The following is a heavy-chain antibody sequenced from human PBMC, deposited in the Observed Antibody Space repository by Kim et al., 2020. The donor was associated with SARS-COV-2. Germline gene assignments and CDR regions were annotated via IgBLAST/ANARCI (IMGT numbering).Heavy chain of an antibody. CDR2: INSDGSST. CDR1: EFTFSKYW. V-gene: IGHV3-74*01. CDR3: VRGGVGVSTGSDY. D-gene: IGHD1-26*01. Sequence: GGSLRLSCVASEFTFSKYWMHWVRQAPGKGLVWVSRINSDGSSTNYADSVKGRFTISRDNAKNTLYLQMNSLRAEDTAVYHCVRGGVGVSTGSDYWGQGTLVTVSS. J-gene: IGHJ4*02.